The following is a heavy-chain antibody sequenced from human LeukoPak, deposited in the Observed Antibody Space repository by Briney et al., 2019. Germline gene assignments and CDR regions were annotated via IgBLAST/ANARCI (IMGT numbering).Heavy chain of an antibody. CDR3: ARVGAPSGTPYYYGMDV. J-gene: IGHJ6*02. CDR1: GFTFSSYG. V-gene: IGHV3-33*01. Sequence: GGSLRLSCAASGFTFSSYGMHWVRQAPGKGLEWVAVIWYDESNKDYADSVKGRFTISRDNSKNTLYLQMNSLRAEDTAVYYCARVGAPSGTPYYYGMDVWGQGTTVTVSS. D-gene: IGHD6-13*01. CDR2: IWYDESNK.